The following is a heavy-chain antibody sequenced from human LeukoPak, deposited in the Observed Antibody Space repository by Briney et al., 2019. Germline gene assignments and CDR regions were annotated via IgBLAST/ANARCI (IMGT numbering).Heavy chain of an antibody. V-gene: IGHV3-11*01. CDR1: GFTFSDYN. Sequence: GGSLRLSCAASGFTFSDYNMRWIRQAPGKGLESVSSTSRSGSTKYYADSVKGRFTISRDNAKNSLFLQMNSLRAEDTAVYYCARVLRYCRGGNCYSGGLGYMDVWGKGTTVTISS. D-gene: IGHD2-15*01. CDR3: ARVLRYCRGGNCYSGGLGYMDV. J-gene: IGHJ6*03. CDR2: TSRSGSTK.